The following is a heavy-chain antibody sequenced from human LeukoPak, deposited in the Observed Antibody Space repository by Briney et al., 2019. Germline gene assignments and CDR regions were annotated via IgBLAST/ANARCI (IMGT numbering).Heavy chain of an antibody. V-gene: IGHV3-23*01. D-gene: IGHD3-3*01. CDR2: ISGSGSAT. CDR1: GLSFSAYA. J-gene: IGHJ5*02. CDR3: ASVHYDFWSGYFS. Sequence: PGGSLRLSCAASGLSFSAYAMNWVRQVPGKGLEWVSGISGSGSATYYADSVKGRFTISRDNSKNTLYLQMNSLRVDDTAVYYCASVHYDFWSGYFSWGQGTLVTVSS.